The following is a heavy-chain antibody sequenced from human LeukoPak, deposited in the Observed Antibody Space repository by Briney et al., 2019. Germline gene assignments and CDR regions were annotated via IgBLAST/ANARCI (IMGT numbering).Heavy chain of an antibody. D-gene: IGHD3-10*01. Sequence: ASVKVSCKASGYTFTGYYMHWVRQAPGQGVEWMGWINPNSGGTNYAQKFQGRVTMTRDTSISTAYMELSRLRSDDTAVYYCARDTWFGEPYYNWFDPWGQGTLVTVSS. CDR1: GYTFTGYY. CDR3: ARDTWFGEPYYNWFDP. V-gene: IGHV1-2*02. J-gene: IGHJ5*02. CDR2: INPNSGGT.